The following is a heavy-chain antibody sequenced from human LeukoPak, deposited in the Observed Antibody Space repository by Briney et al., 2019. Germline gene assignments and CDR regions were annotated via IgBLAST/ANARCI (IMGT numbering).Heavy chain of an antibody. Sequence: GGSLRLSCAASGFTFIDYYMSWLRQAPGKGLEWVSYISGSGVTKFYADSVKGRFTISRDNAKKSFYLEMNSLRDEDTAVYYCARDRERKGFFDYWGQGTLVAVSS. CDR2: ISGSGVTK. J-gene: IGHJ4*02. V-gene: IGHV3-11*01. D-gene: IGHD1-1*01. CDR3: ARDRERKGFFDY. CDR1: GFTFIDYY.